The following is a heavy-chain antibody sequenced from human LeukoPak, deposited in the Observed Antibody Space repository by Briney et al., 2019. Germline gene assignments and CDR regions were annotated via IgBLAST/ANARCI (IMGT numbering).Heavy chain of an antibody. D-gene: IGHD2-15*01. CDR1: GDSINSSTYS. J-gene: IGHJ4*02. Sequence: SETLSLTCTVSGDSINSSTYSWGWIRQPPGKGLEYIGSIYYSGNTYYNPSLESRVIISVDTSKNQFSLKLTSVTAADAAVYYCAAALDYWGQGTLVTVSS. CDR2: IYYSGNT. V-gene: IGHV4-39*01. CDR3: AAALDY.